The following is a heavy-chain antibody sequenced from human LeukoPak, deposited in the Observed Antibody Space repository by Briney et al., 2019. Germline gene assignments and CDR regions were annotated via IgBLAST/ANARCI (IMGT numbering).Heavy chain of an antibody. V-gene: IGHV4-61*01. CDR3: ARGHLYSSFDY. Sequence: SETLSLTCTVSGGSISSSSYYWSWIRQPPGKGLEWIGYIYYSGSTNYNPSLKSRVTISVDTSKNQFSLKLSSVTAADTAVYYCARGHLYSSFDYWGQGTLVTVSS. D-gene: IGHD6-13*01. CDR2: IYYSGST. J-gene: IGHJ4*02. CDR1: GGSISSSSYY.